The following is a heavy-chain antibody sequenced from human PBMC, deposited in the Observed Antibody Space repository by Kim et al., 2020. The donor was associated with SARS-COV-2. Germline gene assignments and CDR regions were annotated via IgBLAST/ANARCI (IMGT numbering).Heavy chain of an antibody. D-gene: IGHD6-6*01. V-gene: IGHV4-34*01. J-gene: IGHJ4*02. Sequence: YNPSLKSRVTISVDTSKNQFSLKLSSVTAADTAVYYCARGSRIAARPLGYWGQGTLVTVSS. CDR3: ARGSRIAARPLGY.